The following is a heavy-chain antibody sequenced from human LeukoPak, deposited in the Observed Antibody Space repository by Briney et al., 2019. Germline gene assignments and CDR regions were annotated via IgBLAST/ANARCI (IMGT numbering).Heavy chain of an antibody. CDR2: ISGSGGST. Sequence: GSLRLSCAASGFTFSSYAMSRVRQAPGKGLEWVSAISGSGGSTYYADSVKGRFTISRDNSKNTLYLQMNSLRAEDTAVYYCAKAVGYGDYSIDYWGQGTLVTVSS. J-gene: IGHJ4*02. CDR1: GFTFSSYA. CDR3: AKAVGYGDYSIDY. D-gene: IGHD4-17*01. V-gene: IGHV3-23*01.